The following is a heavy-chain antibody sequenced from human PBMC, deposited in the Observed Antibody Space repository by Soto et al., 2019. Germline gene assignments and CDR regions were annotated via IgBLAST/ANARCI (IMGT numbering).Heavy chain of an antibody. J-gene: IGHJ4*02. V-gene: IGHV3-21*01. CDR3: ARDSAVTTLHF. CDR1: GFSFSSYS. CDR2: ISSSSSYI. Sequence: GGSLRLSCAASGFSFSSYSMNWVRQAPGKGLEWVSSISSSSSYIYYGDSVKGRFTISRNNAKNSLYLQMNSLGAEDTADDYCARDSAVTTLHFWGQGTLVTVSS. D-gene: IGHD4-17*01.